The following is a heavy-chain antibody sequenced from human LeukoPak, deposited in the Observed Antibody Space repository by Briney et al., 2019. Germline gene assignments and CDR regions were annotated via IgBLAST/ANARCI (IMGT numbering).Heavy chain of an antibody. CDR3: ARDHYDILTSDY. Sequence: ASVKVSCKTSGYIFTGNYLHWVRQAPGQGLEWMGWINPNSGGTNYAQKFQGRVTMTRDTSISTAYMELSRLRSDDTAVYYCARDHYDILTSDYWGQGTLVTVSS. J-gene: IGHJ4*02. D-gene: IGHD3-9*01. CDR2: INPNSGGT. CDR1: GYIFTGNY. V-gene: IGHV1-2*02.